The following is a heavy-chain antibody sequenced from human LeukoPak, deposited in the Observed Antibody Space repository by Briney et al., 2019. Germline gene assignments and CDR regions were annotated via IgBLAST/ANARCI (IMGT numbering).Heavy chain of an antibody. CDR3: ARDRSQWELLLDY. CDR2: IYYSGST. Sequence: SETLSLTCTVSGGSISSGDYYWSWIRQPPGKGLEWIGYIYYSGSTCYNPSLKSRVTISVDTSKNQFSLKLSSVTAADTAVYYCARDRSQWELLLDYWGQGTLVTVSS. V-gene: IGHV4-30-4*08. J-gene: IGHJ4*02. D-gene: IGHD1-26*01. CDR1: GGSISSGDYY.